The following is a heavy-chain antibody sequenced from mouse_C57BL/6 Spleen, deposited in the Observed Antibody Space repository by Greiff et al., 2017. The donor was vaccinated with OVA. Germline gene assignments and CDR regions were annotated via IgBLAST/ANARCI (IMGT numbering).Heavy chain of an antibody. V-gene: IGHV5-17*01. CDR3: ARRNYGNYVGYFDY. CDR2: ISSGSSTI. D-gene: IGHD2-1*01. J-gene: IGHJ2*01. CDR1: GFTFSDYG. Sequence: EVMLVESGGGLVKPGGSLKLSCAASGFTFSDYGMHWVRQAPEKGLEWVAYISSGSSTIYYADTVKGRFTISRDNAKNTLFLQMTSLRSEDTAMYYCARRNYGNYVGYFDYWGQGTTLTVSS.